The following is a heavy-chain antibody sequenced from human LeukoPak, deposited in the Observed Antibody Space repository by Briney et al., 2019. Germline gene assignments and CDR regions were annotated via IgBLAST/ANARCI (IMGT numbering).Heavy chain of an antibody. Sequence: GGFLRLSCAASGFTFSSYSMNWVRQAPGKGLEWVSSISSSSSYIYYADSVKGRFTISRDNAKNSLYLQMNSLRAEDTAVYYCARAVPAAPGDYWGQGTLVTVSS. V-gene: IGHV3-21*01. D-gene: IGHD2-2*01. CDR1: GFTFSSYS. CDR3: ARAVPAAPGDY. J-gene: IGHJ4*02. CDR2: ISSSSSYI.